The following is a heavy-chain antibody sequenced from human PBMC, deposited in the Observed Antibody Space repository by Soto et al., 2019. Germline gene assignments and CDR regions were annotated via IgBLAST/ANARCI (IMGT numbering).Heavy chain of an antibody. J-gene: IGHJ4*02. Sequence: ETLSLTCTVSGGSISSYYWSWIRQPPGKGLEWIGYIYYSGSTNYNPSLKSRVTISVDTSKNQFSLKLSSVTAADTAVYYCARRRGAVAGGLFDYWGQGTLVTVSS. V-gene: IGHV4-59*08. CDR2: IYYSGST. CDR3: ARRRGAVAGGLFDY. CDR1: GGSISSYY. D-gene: IGHD6-19*01.